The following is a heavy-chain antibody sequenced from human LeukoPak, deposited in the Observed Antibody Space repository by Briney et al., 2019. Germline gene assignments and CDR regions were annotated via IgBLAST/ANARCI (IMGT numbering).Heavy chain of an antibody. CDR1: GYTFTGYY. V-gene: IGHV1-2*02. CDR3: ARDAVRGGMITFGGVHRYFDY. CDR2: INPNSGGT. D-gene: IGHD3-16*01. J-gene: IGHJ4*02. Sequence: ASVKVSCKASGYTFTGYYIHWVRQAPGQGLEWMGWINPNSGGTNYAQKFQGRVTMTRDTSISTANMELSRLRSDDTAVYYCARDAVRGGMITFGGVHRYFDYWGPGSLVTVSS.